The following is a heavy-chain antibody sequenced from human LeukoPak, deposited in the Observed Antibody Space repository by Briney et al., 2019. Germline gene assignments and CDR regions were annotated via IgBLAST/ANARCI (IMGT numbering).Heavy chain of an antibody. Sequence: PSQTLSLTCTVSGGSISSGGYYWSWIRQHPGKGLEWIGYIYYSGSTYYNPSLKSRVTISLHTSKNQFSLKLSSVTAADTAVYFCARRDFWSGYYNYWGQGTLATVSS. J-gene: IGHJ4*02. D-gene: IGHD3-3*01. CDR3: ARRDFWSGYYNY. V-gene: IGHV4-31*03. CDR2: IYYSGST. CDR1: GGSISSGGYY.